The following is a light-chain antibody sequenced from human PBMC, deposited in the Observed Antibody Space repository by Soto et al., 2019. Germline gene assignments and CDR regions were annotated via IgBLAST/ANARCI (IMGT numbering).Light chain of an antibody. CDR3: QHYNHWLWT. CDR1: QSISSN. Sequence: RVITQSLASLSVSPGGRSPPSCRASQSISSNLAWYQQKPGQAPRLLIYGASTRATGIPARFSGSGSGTEFTLTISSLQSEDSAVYYCQHYNHWLWTFGQGTMVDTK. CDR2: GAS. J-gene: IGKJ1*01. V-gene: IGKV3-15*01.